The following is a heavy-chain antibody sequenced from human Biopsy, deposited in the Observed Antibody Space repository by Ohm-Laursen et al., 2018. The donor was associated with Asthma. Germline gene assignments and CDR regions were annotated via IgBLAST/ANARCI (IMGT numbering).Heavy chain of an antibody. CDR2: ISHDGATS. J-gene: IGHJ4*02. V-gene: IGHV3-74*01. CDR3: ARSVNGSFDY. D-gene: IGHD2-8*01. CDR1: GFTFSYYW. Sequence: SLRLSCAASGFTFSYYWMHWVRQAPGKGLVWVSRISHDGATSNYADSVKGRFTISRDNAKNTLYLHLNTLGADDTAVYFRARSVNGSFDYWGQGTLVTVSS.